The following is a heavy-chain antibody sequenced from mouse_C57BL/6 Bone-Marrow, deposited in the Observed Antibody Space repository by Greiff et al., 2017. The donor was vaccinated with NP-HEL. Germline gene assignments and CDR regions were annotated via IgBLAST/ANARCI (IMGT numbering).Heavy chain of an antibody. CDR3: VRHDPSVYYYAMDY. V-gene: IGHV10-1*01. Sequence: EVQLVESGGGLVQPKGSLKLSCAASGFSFNTYAMNWVRQAPGKGLEWVARIRSKSNNYATYYADSVKDRFTISRDDSESMLYLQMNNLKTEDTAMYYCVRHDPSVYYYAMDYWGQGTSVTVSS. CDR2: IRSKSNNYAT. J-gene: IGHJ4*01. D-gene: IGHD1-1*01. CDR1: GFSFNTYA.